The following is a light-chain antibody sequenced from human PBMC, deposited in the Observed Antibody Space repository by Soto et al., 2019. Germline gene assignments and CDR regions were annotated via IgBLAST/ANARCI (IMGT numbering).Light chain of an antibody. CDR2: DVS. Sequence: QSALTQPASVSGSPGQSITISCTGTSSDVGGYNYVSWYQQHPGKAPKLMIYDVSNRPSGVSNCFSGSKSGNTASLTISGLQAEDEADYYCSSYTSSSSYVFGTGTKVTVL. J-gene: IGLJ1*01. V-gene: IGLV2-14*01. CDR1: SSDVGGYNY. CDR3: SSYTSSSSYV.